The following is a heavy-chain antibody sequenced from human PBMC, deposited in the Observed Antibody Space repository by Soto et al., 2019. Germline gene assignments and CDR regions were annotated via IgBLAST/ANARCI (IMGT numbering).Heavy chain of an antibody. CDR3: ARMASAGTLNWFDP. J-gene: IGHJ5*02. Sequence: QVQLVQSGAEVREPGASVRVSCKASGYTFINYDISWVRQATGQGVEWMGWMNPGSGKTGYANKFQGRVTMTRDASTSTAQLELSSLTSDDTAVYYCARMASAGTLNWFDPWGQGTLVTVSS. CDR2: MNPGSGKT. CDR1: GYTFINYD. D-gene: IGHD6-13*01. V-gene: IGHV1-8*02.